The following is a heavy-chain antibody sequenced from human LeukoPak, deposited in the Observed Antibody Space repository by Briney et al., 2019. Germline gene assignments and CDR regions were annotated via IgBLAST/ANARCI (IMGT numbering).Heavy chain of an antibody. CDR1: GFNFSNYA. D-gene: IGHD5-24*01. CDR3: AKDQPADGYNSI. Sequence: GGSLRLSCAASGFNFSNYAMRWVRQAPNKGLEWVSTMDGGGHSTYYADYAKGRFTISRDNSKNTLYLQMKSLRAEDTAVYYCAKDQPADGYNSIWGQGTLVTVSS. V-gene: IGHV3-23*01. CDR2: MDGGGHST. J-gene: IGHJ4*02.